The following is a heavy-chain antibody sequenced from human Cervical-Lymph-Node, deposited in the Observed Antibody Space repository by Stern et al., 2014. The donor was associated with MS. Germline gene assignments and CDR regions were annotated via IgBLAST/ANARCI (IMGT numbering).Heavy chain of an antibody. CDR3: ARDSLLYGAGLDV. CDR1: GFIFRPHW. J-gene: IGHJ6*02. CDR2: IDPTGGNT. Sequence: VQLVESGGGLVQPGGSLRLSCAASGFIFRPHWMHWVRQAPGKGLVWVSRIDPTGGNTIYADSVKGRFTISRDNAKNTLYLQMNSLRADDTAVYYCARDSLLYGAGLDVWGQGTTVTVSS. V-gene: IGHV3-74*01. D-gene: IGHD3-16*01.